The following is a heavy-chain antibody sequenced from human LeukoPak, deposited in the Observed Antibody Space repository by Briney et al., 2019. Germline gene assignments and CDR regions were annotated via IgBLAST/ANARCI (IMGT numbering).Heavy chain of an antibody. CDR1: GGSVSSGDYY. J-gene: IGHJ6*02. CDR2: IYYSGST. V-gene: IGHV4-31*03. D-gene: IGHD3-16*01. Sequence: PAQTLSLTCTVSGGSVSSGDYYWSCIRQHPGKGLEWIGYIYYSGSTYYNPSLKSRVTMSVDTSKNQFSLNLTSVTAADTAVYYCARESNFVSAFDVWGRGTTVTVSS. CDR3: ARESNFVSAFDV.